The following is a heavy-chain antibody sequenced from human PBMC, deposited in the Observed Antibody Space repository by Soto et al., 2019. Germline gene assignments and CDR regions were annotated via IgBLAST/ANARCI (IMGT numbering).Heavy chain of an antibody. CDR1: GGSISSYY. J-gene: IGHJ6*03. D-gene: IGHD3-10*01. CDR3: ARDLRCGELYYYYYMDG. CDR2: IYYSGST. V-gene: IGHV4-59*01. Sequence: SETLSLTCTFSGGSISSYYWSLIRQPPGKGLEWIGYIYYSGSTNYNPSLKSRVTISVDTSKNQFSLKLSSVTAADTAVYYCARDLRCGELYYYYYMDGWGKGTTVTVSS.